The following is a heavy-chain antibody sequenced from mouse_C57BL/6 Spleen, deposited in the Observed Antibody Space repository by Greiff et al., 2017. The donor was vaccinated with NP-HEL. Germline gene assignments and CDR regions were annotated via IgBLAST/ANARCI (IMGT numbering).Heavy chain of an antibody. CDR1: GYTFTSYW. CDR2: IHPNSGST. J-gene: IGHJ4*01. CDR3: ARWEGYYGSSLYAMDY. D-gene: IGHD1-1*01. Sequence: QVQLQQPGAELVKPGASVKLSCKASGYTFTSYWMHWVKQRPGQGLEWIGMIHPNSGSTNYNEKFKSKATLTVDKSSSTAYMQLSSLTSEDSAVYYCARWEGYYGSSLYAMDYWGQGTSVTVSS. V-gene: IGHV1-64*01.